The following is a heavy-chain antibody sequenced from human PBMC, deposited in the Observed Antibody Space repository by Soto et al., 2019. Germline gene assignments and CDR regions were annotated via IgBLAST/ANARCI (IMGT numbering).Heavy chain of an antibody. Sequence: SETLSLTCIVSGDSIRSESHYWGWIRQSPGTGLEWIGSIHYRGNTYYNPYLKSRVTISVDTSKNQFSLNLNSVTAADTAVYYCARRETAPYYDADVWGQGTTVTSP. J-gene: IGHJ6*02. CDR3: ARRETAPYYDADV. CDR2: IHYRGNT. CDR1: GDSIRSESHY. V-gene: IGHV4-39*01. D-gene: IGHD3-3*01.